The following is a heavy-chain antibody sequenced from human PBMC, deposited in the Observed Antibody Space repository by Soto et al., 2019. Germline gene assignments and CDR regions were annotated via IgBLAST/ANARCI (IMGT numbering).Heavy chain of an antibody. Sequence: GGSLRLSCAASGFTFNTYSMNWVRQAPGKGLEWVSFISSSSDTIYYADPVKGRFTISRDNAENSLYLQMDSLRAEDKAVYYCTREGAFRGVVVRFDYWGQGALVTVSS. CDR2: ISSSSDTI. D-gene: IGHD3-10*01. J-gene: IGHJ4*02. CDR1: GFTFNTYS. CDR3: TREGAFRGVVVRFDY. V-gene: IGHV3-48*01.